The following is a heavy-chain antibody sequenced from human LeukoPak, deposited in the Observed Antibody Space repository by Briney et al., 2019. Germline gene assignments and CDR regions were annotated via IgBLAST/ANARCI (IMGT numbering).Heavy chain of an antibody. V-gene: IGHV3-30*02. CDR1: GFTFSSYG. Sequence: GGSLRLSCAASGFTFSSYGMHWVRQAPGKGLEWVAFIRYDGSNKYYADSVKGRFTISRDNSKNTLYLQMNSLRAEDTAVYYCAKIPLDSSDLDYWGQGTLVTVSS. J-gene: IGHJ4*02. CDR2: IRYDGSNK. CDR3: AKIPLDSSDLDY. D-gene: IGHD6-19*01.